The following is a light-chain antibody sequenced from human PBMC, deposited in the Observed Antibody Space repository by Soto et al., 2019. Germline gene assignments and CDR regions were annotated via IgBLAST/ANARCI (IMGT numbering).Light chain of an antibody. CDR3: QLFAGS. J-gene: IGKJ4*02. CDR2: GAS. Sequence: EVVMTQSPATLSVSPGEGVTLSCRASQGIGDTLAWYQHKPGQTPRLLIYGASSRPTGIPDRFSGRGSGTDFALTISRLEPEDFAVYYCQLFAGSFGGGTKVDIK. CDR1: QGIGDT. V-gene: IGKV3-20*01.